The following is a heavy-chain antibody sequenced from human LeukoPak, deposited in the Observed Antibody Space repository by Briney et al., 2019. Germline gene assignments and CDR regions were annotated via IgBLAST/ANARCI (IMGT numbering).Heavy chain of an antibody. CDR1: GFTLSDHY. D-gene: IGHD2-15*01. CDR2: TRNRANSYTT. V-gene: IGHV3-72*01. Sequence: GGSLRLSCAASGFTLSDHYMDWVRQAPGKGLEWVGRTRNRANSYTTDYAASVKGRFTISRDDLKSSLCLQMNSLRAEDTAVYYCAKQLGYCSDGSCYFPYWGQGTLVTVSS. CDR3: AKQLGYCSDGSCYFPY. J-gene: IGHJ4*02.